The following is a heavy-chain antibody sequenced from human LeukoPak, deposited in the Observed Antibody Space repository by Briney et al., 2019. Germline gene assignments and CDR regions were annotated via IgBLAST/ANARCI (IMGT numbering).Heavy chain of an antibody. Sequence: GVSLRLSCIASGFTFSNYWMHWVRQSPGKGLVWVSRIKGDGSYTNYADSVKGRFTISRDNTKNTLYLQMNSLRVEDTAVYYCVRDGHNWNFDSWGQGTLVTVSS. D-gene: IGHD1-20*01. CDR3: VRDGHNWNFDS. CDR1: GFTFSNYW. V-gene: IGHV3-74*01. CDR2: IKGDGSYT. J-gene: IGHJ4*02.